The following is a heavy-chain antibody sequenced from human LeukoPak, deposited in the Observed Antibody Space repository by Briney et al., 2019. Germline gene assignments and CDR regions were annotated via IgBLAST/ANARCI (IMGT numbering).Heavy chain of an antibody. CDR2: IYTSGST. CDR3: ARADFWSGYRFDY. CDR1: GGSISSYY. J-gene: IGHJ4*02. V-gene: IGHV4-4*07. Sequence: SETLSLTCTVSGGSISSYYWSWIRQPAGKGLEWIGRIYTSGSTDYNPSLKSRVTMPVDKSKNHLSLKLSSVTAADTAVYYCARADFWSGYRFDYWGQGTLVTVSS. D-gene: IGHD3-3*01.